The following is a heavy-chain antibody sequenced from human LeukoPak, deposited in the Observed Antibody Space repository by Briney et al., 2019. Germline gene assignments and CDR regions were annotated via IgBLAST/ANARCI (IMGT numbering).Heavy chain of an antibody. Sequence: SETLSLTCTVSGDSISSHYWSWIRQPPGKGLEYIGYIYYSGSTNYSPSLKSRVTMSVDTSKNQFSLKLSSVTVADTAVYYCARGQGATVPQVGKNWFDPWGQGTRVTISS. CDR2: IYYSGST. D-gene: IGHD1-26*01. V-gene: IGHV4-59*11. CDR3: ARGQGATVPQVGKNWFDP. CDR1: GDSISSHY. J-gene: IGHJ5*02.